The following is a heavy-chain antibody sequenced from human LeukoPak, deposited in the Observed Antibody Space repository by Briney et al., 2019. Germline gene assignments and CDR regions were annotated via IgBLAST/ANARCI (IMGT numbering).Heavy chain of an antibody. CDR2: INQGGSEK. CDR1: GFTFRNYW. Sequence: GGSLRLSCAASGFTFRNYWMNWVRQAPGKGLEWVAYINQGGSEKQHADSVKGRFTISRDNARSSLYLQMNSLRAEDTAVYYCARGHHGMDVWAQGPRSPSP. CDR3: ARGHHGMDV. V-gene: IGHV3-7*01. J-gene: IGHJ6*02.